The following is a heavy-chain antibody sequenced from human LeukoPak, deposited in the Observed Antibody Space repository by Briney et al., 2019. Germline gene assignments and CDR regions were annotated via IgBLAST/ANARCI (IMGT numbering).Heavy chain of an antibody. CDR1: GGSINSY. D-gene: IGHD3-10*01. CDR2: ISGSGTI. CDR3: ARDSGTTGEVKFDP. Sequence: SETLSLTCTVSGGSINSYWSWIRQPAGKGVEGIGRISGSGTITYNPALQSRLSISIDTYKNQFSLKLMSVTAADTAVYYCARDSGTTGEVKFDPWGQGTLVTVSS. J-gene: IGHJ5*02. V-gene: IGHV4-4*07.